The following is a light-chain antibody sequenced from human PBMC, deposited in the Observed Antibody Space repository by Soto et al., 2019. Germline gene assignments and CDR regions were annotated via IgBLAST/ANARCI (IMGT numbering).Light chain of an antibody. CDR2: EVS. CDR3: SSYTSSTAYV. J-gene: IGLJ1*01. Sequence: QSALTQPASVSGSPGQSITISCTGTSSDVGGYKYVSWYQLHPGKAPKLVVYEVSNRPSGVSNRFSGSKSGNTASLTISGLQAEDEADYYCSSYTSSTAYVFGTGTKVTVL. V-gene: IGLV2-14*01. CDR1: SSDVGGYKY.